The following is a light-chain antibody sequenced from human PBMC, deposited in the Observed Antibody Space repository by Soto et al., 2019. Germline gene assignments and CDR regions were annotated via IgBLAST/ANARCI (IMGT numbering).Light chain of an antibody. J-gene: IGKJ1*01. V-gene: IGKV1-5*03. CDR1: QTISSW. CDR3: QHYNSYSEA. CDR2: KAS. Sequence: DIQMTQSPCTLSVSVGDIVTITCRASQTISSWLAWYQQKPGKAPKLLIYKASTSKSGVPSRFSGSGSGTEFTLTISSLQPDDFATYYCQHYNSYSEAFGQGTKVDIK.